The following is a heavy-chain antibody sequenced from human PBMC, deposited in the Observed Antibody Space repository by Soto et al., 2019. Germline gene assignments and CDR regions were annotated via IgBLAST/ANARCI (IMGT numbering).Heavy chain of an antibody. CDR1: GFIFSDHY. CDR3: ARGLNSFDC. V-gene: IGHV3-72*01. CDR2: SRIKADNYIT. J-gene: IGHJ4*02. Sequence: VGSLRLSCAVSGFIFSDHYMDWVRQAPGKGLEWIARSRIKADNYITQYAASVKGRFTISRDDSKNSLYLQMNSLKTDDTAVYYCARGLNSFDCWGQGTLVTVSS.